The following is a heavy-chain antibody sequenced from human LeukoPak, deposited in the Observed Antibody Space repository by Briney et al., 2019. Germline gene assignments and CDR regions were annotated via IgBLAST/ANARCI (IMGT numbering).Heavy chain of an antibody. CDR3: ARGPSGQLVAFPYYFDY. Sequence: GGSLRLSCAASGFTVSSNYMSWVRQAPGKGPEWVSVIYSGGSTYYADSVKGRFTTSRDNSKNTLYLQMNSLRAEDTAVYYCARGPSGQLVAFPYYFDYWGQGTLVTVSS. J-gene: IGHJ4*02. CDR1: GFTVSSNY. D-gene: IGHD6-13*01. CDR2: IYSGGST. V-gene: IGHV3-53*01.